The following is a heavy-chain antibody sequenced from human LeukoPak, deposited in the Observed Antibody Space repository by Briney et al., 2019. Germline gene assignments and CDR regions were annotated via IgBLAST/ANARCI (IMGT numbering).Heavy chain of an antibody. CDR1: GFTFSSYA. J-gene: IGHJ4*02. V-gene: IGHV3-23*01. CDR2: ISGSGGST. D-gene: IGHD4-17*01. CDR3: AKDRSARVTRFYFDY. Sequence: PGGSLRLSCAASGFTFSSYAMSWVRQAPGKGLEWVSAISGSGGSTYYADSVKGRFTISRDNSKNTLYLQMNSLRAEDTAVYYCAKDRSARVTRFYFDYWGQGTLVTVSS.